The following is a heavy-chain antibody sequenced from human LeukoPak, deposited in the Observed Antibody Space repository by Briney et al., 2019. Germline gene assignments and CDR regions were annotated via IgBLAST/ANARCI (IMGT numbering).Heavy chain of an antibody. J-gene: IGHJ4*02. CDR2: IGKTSRDM. Sequence: GGSLRLSCAASGFSFSTSTMNWVRQAPGKGLEWISSIGKTSRDMYYADSVRGRFTISRDNAQTSLFLLMNSLRVEDTSVYYCVRGDNRDYWGQGTLVTVSS. D-gene: IGHD1-14*01. CDR1: GFSFSTST. CDR3: VRGDNRDY. V-gene: IGHV3-21*01.